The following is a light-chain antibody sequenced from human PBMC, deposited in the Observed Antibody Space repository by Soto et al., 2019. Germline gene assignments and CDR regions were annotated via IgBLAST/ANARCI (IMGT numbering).Light chain of an antibody. CDR3: SSYTSSSTDV. Sequence: QSALTQPASVSGFPEQWFTISCTGTSSDVGGYNYVSWYQQHPGKAPKLMIYDVSNRPSGVSNRFSGSKSGNTASLTISGLQAEDEADYYCSSYTSSSTDVFGTGTKVTVL. V-gene: IGLV2-14*01. J-gene: IGLJ1*01. CDR1: SSDVGGYNY. CDR2: DVS.